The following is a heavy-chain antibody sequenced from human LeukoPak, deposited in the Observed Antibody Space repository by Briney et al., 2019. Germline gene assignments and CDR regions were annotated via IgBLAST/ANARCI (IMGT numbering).Heavy chain of an antibody. Sequence: GASVTVSCKASGYTFTSYDINWLRQAAGQGLEWMGWMNPNSGKTVYAQKFQGRATMTRDMATSTDYMEVNSLRSEDTAVYYCARDNSMGDSAWWFDPWGQGTLVTVSS. CDR2: MNPNSGKT. V-gene: IGHV1-8*01. D-gene: IGHD5-12*01. J-gene: IGHJ5*02. CDR3: ARDNSMGDSAWWFDP. CDR1: GYTFTSYD.